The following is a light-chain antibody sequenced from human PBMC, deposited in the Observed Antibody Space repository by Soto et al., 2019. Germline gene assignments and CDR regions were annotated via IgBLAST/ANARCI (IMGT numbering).Light chain of an antibody. CDR3: QQSYSTPR. J-gene: IGKJ3*01. Sequence: DIQMTQSPSSLSASVGDRVTITCRASQSVGNFLNWYQQKPGLPPKYLIYAASSLQSGVPSRFSGSGSGTDFTLTISSLQPEDFATYYCQQSYSTPRFGPGTKVDIK. V-gene: IGKV1-39*01. CDR2: AAS. CDR1: QSVGNF.